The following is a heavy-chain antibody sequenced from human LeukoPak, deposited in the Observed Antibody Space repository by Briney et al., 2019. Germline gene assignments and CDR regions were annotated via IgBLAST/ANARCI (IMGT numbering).Heavy chain of an antibody. Sequence: SETLSLTCAVYGGSFSGYYWSWIRQPPGKGLEWTGEINHSGSTNYNPSLKSRVTISVDTSKNQFSLKLSSVTAADTAVYYCARTARSGFPDYWGQGTLVTVSS. V-gene: IGHV4-34*01. CDR2: INHSGST. D-gene: IGHD3-3*01. J-gene: IGHJ4*02. CDR3: ARTARSGFPDY. CDR1: GGSFSGYY.